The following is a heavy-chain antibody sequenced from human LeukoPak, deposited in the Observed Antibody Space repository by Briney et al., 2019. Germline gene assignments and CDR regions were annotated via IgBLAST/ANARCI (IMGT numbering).Heavy chain of an antibody. D-gene: IGHD3-22*01. CDR3: ARAKGRYYYDSSGYYLREIFDY. CDR2: INPNSGGT. V-gene: IGHV1-2*02. CDR1: GYTFTGYY. J-gene: IGHJ4*02. Sequence: ASVKVSCKASGYTFTGYYMHWVRQAPGQGLEWMGWINPNSGGTNYAQKFQGRVTMTRDTSISTAYMELSRLRSDDTAVYYCARAKGRYYYDSSGYYLREIFDYWGQGTLVTVSS.